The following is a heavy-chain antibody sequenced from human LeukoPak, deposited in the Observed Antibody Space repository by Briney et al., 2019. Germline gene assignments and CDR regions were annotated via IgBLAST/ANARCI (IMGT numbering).Heavy chain of an antibody. CDR1: GYTLTELS. CDR3: ATGPPLSYYDSSGYYCLDY. D-gene: IGHD3-22*01. CDR2: FDPEDGET. V-gene: IGHV1-24*01. Sequence: GASVKVSCKVSGYTLTELSMHRVRQAPGKGLEWMGGFDPEDGETIYAQKFQGRVTMTEDTSTDTAYMELSSLRSEDTAVYYCATGPPLSYYDSSGYYCLDYWGQGTLVTVSS. J-gene: IGHJ4*02.